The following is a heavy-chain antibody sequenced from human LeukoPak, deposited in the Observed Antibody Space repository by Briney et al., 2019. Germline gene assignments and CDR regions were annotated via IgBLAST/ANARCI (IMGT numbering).Heavy chain of an antibody. V-gene: IGHV1-3*01. CDR3: ARGAVGATRGLLDY. CDR1: GFTFSSYT. Sequence: GGSLRLSCAASGFTFSSYTMHWVRQAPGQRLEWMGWINAGNGNTKYSQKFQGRVTITRDTSASTAYMELSSLRSEDTAVYYCARGAVGATRGLLDYWGQGTLVTVSS. CDR2: INAGNGNT. J-gene: IGHJ4*02. D-gene: IGHD1-26*01.